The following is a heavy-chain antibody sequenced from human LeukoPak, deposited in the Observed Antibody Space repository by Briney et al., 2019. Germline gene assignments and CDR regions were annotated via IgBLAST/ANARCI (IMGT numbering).Heavy chain of an antibody. CDR1: GGSLSGSY. CDR2: INHSGST. J-gene: IGHJ4*02. D-gene: IGHD6-19*01. Sequence: SETLSLTCAVYGGSLSGSYWSWIRQPPGKGLEWIGEINHSGSTNYNPSLKSRVTISVDTSKNQFSLKLSSVTAADTAVYCCARARSGWSYWGQGTLVTVSS. V-gene: IGHV4-34*01. CDR3: ARARSGWSY.